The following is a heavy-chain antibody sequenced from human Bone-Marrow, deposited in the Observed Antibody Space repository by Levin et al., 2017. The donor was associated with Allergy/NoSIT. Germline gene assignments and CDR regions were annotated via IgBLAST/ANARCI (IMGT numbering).Heavy chain of an antibody. Sequence: GGSLRLSCAASGFTLSNAWMSWVRQAPGKGLEWVGRIKSETDGGTTDYAAPVKGRFTISRDDSKNTLYLQMNSLTTEDTAVDYCTTDKAPEGYCSGGNCYFLSWGQGTLVTVSS. CDR2: IKSETDGGTT. J-gene: IGHJ4*02. CDR3: TTDKAPEGYCSGGNCYFLS. D-gene: IGHD2-15*01. V-gene: IGHV3-15*01. CDR1: GFTLSNAW.